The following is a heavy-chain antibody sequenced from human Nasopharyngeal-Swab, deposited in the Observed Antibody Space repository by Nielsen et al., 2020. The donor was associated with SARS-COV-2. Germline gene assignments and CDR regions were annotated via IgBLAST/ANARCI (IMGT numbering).Heavy chain of an antibody. CDR3: ARDPDYYGSGSPPGYYGMDV. D-gene: IGHD3-10*01. J-gene: IGHJ6*02. CDR2: ISSSSSYI. CDR1: GFTFSSYA. Sequence: GESLKISCAASGFTFSSYAMHWVRQAPGKGLEWVSSISSSSSYIYYADSVKGRFTISRDNAKNSLYLQMNSLRAEDTAVYYCARDPDYYGSGSPPGYYGMDVWGQGTTVTVSS. V-gene: IGHV3-21*01.